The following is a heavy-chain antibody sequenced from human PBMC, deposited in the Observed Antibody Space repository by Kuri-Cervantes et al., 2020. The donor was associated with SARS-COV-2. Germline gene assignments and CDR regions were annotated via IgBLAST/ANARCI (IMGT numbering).Heavy chain of an antibody. J-gene: IGHJ6*03. Sequence: GESLKISCAASGFTFSSYWMSWVRQAPGKGLEWVAFIRYDGSNKYYADSVKGRFTISRDNSKNTLYLQMNSLRAEDTAVYYCAKDPASGSGTPHYYYYMDVWGKGTTVTVSS. V-gene: IGHV3-30*02. CDR2: IRYDGSNK. D-gene: IGHD1-1*01. CDR1: GFTFSSYW. CDR3: AKDPASGSGTPHYYYYMDV.